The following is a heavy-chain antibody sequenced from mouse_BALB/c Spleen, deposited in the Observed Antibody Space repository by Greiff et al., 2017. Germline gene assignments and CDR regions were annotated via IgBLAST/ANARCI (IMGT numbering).Heavy chain of an antibody. CDR1: GYTFTSYW. V-gene: IGHV1S132*01. D-gene: IGHD2-4*01. J-gene: IGHJ4*01. CDR2: IFPGTGTT. Sequence: LQESGAELVKPGASVKLSCKTSGYTFTSYWIQWVKQRPGQGLGWIGEIFPGTGTTYYNEKFKGKATLTIDTSSSTAYMQLSSLTSEDSAVYFCARSYYDYEGYYAMDYWGQGTSVTVSS. CDR3: ARSYYDYEGYYAMDY.